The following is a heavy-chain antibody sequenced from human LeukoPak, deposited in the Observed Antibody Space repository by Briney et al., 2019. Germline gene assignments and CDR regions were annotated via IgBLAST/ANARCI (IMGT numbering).Heavy chain of an antibody. V-gene: IGHV1-69*01. CDR1: GGTFSSYA. D-gene: IGHD4-17*01. CDR2: IIPIFGTA. J-gene: IGHJ5*02. CDR3: ARGGHDYGDYSP. Sequence: SVKVSCKASGGTFSSYAISWVRQAPGQGLEWMGGIIPIFGTANYAQKFQGRVTITADESTSTAYMELSSLRSEDTAVYYCARGGHDYGDYSPWGQGTLVTVSS.